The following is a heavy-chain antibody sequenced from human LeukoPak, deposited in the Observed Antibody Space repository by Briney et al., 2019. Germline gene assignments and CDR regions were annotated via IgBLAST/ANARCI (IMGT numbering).Heavy chain of an antibody. CDR2: IRTYDDNA. Sequence: ASVKVSCKASGYIFTRYGIIWVRQATGQGLEWMGGIRTYDDNANYAERLQGRVTMTTDTSTSTAYMELRSLRSDDTAVYYCARDRRLRFLEWSSIGYFQHWGQGTLVTVSS. D-gene: IGHD3-3*01. V-gene: IGHV1-18*01. CDR3: ARDRRLRFLEWSSIGYFQH. CDR1: GYIFTRYG. J-gene: IGHJ1*01.